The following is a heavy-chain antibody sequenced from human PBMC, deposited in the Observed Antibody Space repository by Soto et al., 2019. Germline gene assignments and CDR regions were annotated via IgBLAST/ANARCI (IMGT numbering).Heavy chain of an antibody. D-gene: IGHD3-3*01. V-gene: IGHV3-30-3*01. J-gene: IGHJ6*02. CDR3: ARDTYPITIFGVVTRGYYYYYGIDV. CDR2: ISYDGSNK. Sequence: GGSLRLSCAASGFTFGSYAMHWVRQAPGKGLEWVAVISYDGSNKYYADSVKGRFTISRDNSKNTLYLQMNSLRAEDTAVYYCARDTYPITIFGVVTRGYYYYYGIDVWGQGTPVTVSS. CDR1: GFTFGSYA.